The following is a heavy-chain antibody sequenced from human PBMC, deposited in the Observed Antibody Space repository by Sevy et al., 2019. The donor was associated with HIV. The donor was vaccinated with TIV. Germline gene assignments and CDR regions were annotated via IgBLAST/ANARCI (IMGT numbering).Heavy chain of an antibody. CDR1: GFTFDDYT. CDR2: ISWDGGST. D-gene: IGHD5-18*01. V-gene: IGHV3-43*01. Sequence: GGSLRLSCVASGFTFDDYTMHWVRQAPGKGLEWVSLISWDGGSTYYADSVKGRFTISRDNSKNSLYLQMNSLRTEDTALYYCAGYSYGFNDAFDIWGQGTMVTVSS. J-gene: IGHJ3*02. CDR3: AGYSYGFNDAFDI.